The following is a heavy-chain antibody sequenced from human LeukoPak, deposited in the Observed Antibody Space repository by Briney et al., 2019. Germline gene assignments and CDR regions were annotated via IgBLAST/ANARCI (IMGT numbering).Heavy chain of an antibody. CDR1: GFTLSSYG. J-gene: IGHJ6*02. Sequence: GGSLRLSCAASGFTLSSYGMHWVRQAPGKGLEWVAVISYDGSNKYYADSVKGRFTISRDNSKNTLYLQMNSLRAEDTAVYYCAKDNGDYFYYYGMDVWGQGTTVTVSS. CDR2: ISYDGSNK. D-gene: IGHD4-17*01. V-gene: IGHV3-30*18. CDR3: AKDNGDYFYYYGMDV.